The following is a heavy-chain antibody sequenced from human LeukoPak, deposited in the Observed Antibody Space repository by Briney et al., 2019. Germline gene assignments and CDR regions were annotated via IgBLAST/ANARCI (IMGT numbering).Heavy chain of an antibody. CDR1: GYSFTSYV. Sequence: GASVKVSCKASGYSFTSYVINWVRQATGQGLEWVGSMNPNSGNTDYAQKLQGRITLTRSTSITTAYMELSSLRSEDTAVYYCARGDYWGQGTLVTVSS. CDR2: MNPNSGNT. V-gene: IGHV1-8*01. CDR3: ARGDY. J-gene: IGHJ4*02.